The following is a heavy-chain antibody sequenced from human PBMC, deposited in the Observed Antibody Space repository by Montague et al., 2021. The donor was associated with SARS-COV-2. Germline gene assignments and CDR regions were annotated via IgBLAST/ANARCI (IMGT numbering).Heavy chain of an antibody. CDR1: GGSISGYY. CDR3: SRHPPGYRYFCYLDV. J-gene: IGHJ6*03. CDR2: LYYSGST. D-gene: IGHD1-1*01. Sequence: SETLSLTCTVSGGSISGYYWSWIRQPPGKGLEWIGYLYYSGSTNXNPSLKSRVTISVDTSKNQFSLMLNSVTAADTAVYYCSRHPPGYRYFCYLDVWGKGTTVTVSS. V-gene: IGHV4-59*01.